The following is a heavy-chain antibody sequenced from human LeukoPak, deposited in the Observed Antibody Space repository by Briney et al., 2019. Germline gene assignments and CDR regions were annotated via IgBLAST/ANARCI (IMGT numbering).Heavy chain of an antibody. J-gene: IGHJ4*02. CDR2: INPNSGGT. D-gene: IGHD2-2*01. CDR3: ARVGGYCSSTSCYYRY. V-gene: IGHV1-2*02. Sequence: VASVKVSCKASGNTFTGYYMHWVRQAPGQGLEWMGWINPNSGGTNYAQKFQGRVTMTRDTSISTAYMELSRLRSDDTAVYYCARVGGYCSSTSCYYRYWGQGTLVTVSS. CDR1: GNTFTGYY.